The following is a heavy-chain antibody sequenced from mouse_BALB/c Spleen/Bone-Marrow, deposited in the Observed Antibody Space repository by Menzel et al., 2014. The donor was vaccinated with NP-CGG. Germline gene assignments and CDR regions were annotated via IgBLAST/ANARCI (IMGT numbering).Heavy chain of an antibody. V-gene: IGHV1S81*02. J-gene: IGHJ3*01. CDR3: TREGAY. CDR1: GYTFTSYY. CDR2: INHSNGYT. Sequence: VKLMESGAELVRPGASVKLSCKASGYTFTSYYMYWVKQRPGQGLEWIGEINHSNGYTNFNEKFKSKATLTVDKSSSTAYMRLSSLTSEDSAVYYCTREGAYWGQGTLVTVSA.